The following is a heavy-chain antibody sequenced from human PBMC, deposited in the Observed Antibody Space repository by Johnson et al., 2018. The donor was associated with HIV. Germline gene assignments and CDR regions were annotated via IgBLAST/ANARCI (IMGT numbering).Heavy chain of an antibody. V-gene: IGHV3-66*01. D-gene: IGHD6-19*01. Sequence: VQLVESGGGVVQPGGSLRLSCAASGFTVRSSYMSWVRQAPGKGLEHVSVIYSDGSTYFADSVKGRFPISRENSKNTLFLQMNSLRVEDTAVYYCAKDFGSGWADAFDIWGQGTGVTISS. CDR2: IYSDGST. J-gene: IGHJ3*02. CDR1: GFTVRSSY. CDR3: AKDFGSGWADAFDI.